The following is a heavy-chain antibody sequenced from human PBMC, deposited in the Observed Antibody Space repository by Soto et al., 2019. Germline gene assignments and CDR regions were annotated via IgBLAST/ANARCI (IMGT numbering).Heavy chain of an antibody. CDR1: GGSISSGGYY. CDR2: IYYSGST. D-gene: IGHD6-13*01. J-gene: IGHJ4*02. Sequence: PSETLSLTCTVSGGSISSGGYYWSWIRQHPGKGLEWIGYIYYSGSTYYNPSLKSRVTISVDTSKNQFSLKLSSVTAADTAVYYCARAPTAAGPFDYWGQGTLVTVSS. V-gene: IGHV4-31*03. CDR3: ARAPTAAGPFDY.